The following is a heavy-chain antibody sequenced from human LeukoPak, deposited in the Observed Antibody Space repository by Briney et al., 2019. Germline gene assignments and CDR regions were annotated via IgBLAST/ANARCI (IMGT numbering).Heavy chain of an antibody. D-gene: IGHD5-18*01. J-gene: IGHJ4*02. CDR1: GFTFSSYA. CDR3: AKGNGYSYGRYYFDY. CDR2: ITASGGNT. Sequence: GGPLRLSCAASGFTFSSYAMGWVRQAPGKGLEWVSAITASGGNTYYADSVKGRFTISRDNSKNTLYLQVNSLRAEDTAVYYCAKGNGYSYGRYYFDYWGQGTLVTVSS. V-gene: IGHV3-23*01.